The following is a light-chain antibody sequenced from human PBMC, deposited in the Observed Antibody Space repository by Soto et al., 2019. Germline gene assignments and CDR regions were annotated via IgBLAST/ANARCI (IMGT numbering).Light chain of an antibody. CDR1: QGISTS. Sequence: DIQMTQSPSSMSASVGDRVTITCRASQGISTSLARYQQIPGKAPKLLIYAASSLQSGVPSRFSGSGSGTDFTLTISSLQPEDFATYYCQQANSFPRTFGQGTKLEIK. CDR2: AAS. J-gene: IGKJ2*01. CDR3: QQANSFPRT. V-gene: IGKV1-12*01.